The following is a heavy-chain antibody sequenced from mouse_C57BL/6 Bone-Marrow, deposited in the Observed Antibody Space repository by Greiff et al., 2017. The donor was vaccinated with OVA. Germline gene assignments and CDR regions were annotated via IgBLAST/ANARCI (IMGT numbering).Heavy chain of an antibody. D-gene: IGHD2-1*01. CDR3: ARSLYGNYPYWYFDV. CDR1: GFTFSDYY. V-gene: IGHV5-12*01. J-gene: IGHJ1*03. Sequence: EVQRVESGGGLVQPGGSLKLSCAASGFTFSDYYMYWVRQTPEKRLEWVAYISNGGGSTYYPDTVKGRFTISRDNAKNTLYLQMSRLKSEDTAMYYCARSLYGNYPYWYFDVWGTGTTVTVSS. CDR2: ISNGGGST.